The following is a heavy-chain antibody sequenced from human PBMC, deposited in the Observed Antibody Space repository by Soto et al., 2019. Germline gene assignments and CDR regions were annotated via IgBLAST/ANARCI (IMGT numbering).Heavy chain of an antibody. Sequence: ASVKVSCKASGYTFTSYDINWVRQATGQGLEWMGWMNLNSGNTGYAQKFQGRVTMTRNTSISTAYMELSSLRSEDTAVYYCAREYDYGGNSYYKDYYYYGMDVWGQGTTVTVSS. D-gene: IGHD4-17*01. CDR1: GYTFTSYD. CDR3: AREYDYGGNSYYKDYYYYGMDV. CDR2: MNLNSGNT. J-gene: IGHJ6*02. V-gene: IGHV1-8*01.